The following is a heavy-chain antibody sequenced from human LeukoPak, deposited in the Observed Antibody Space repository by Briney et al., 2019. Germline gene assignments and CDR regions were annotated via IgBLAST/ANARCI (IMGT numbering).Heavy chain of an antibody. J-gene: IGHJ4*02. CDR3: ARSAYYYDSSHFGPDY. D-gene: IGHD3-22*01. Sequence: GGSLRLSCAASGFTFSSYSMNWVRQAPGKGLEWVSSISSSSSYIYYADSVKGRFTISRDNAKNSLYLQMNSLRAEDTAAYYCARSAYYYDSSHFGPDYWGQGTLVTVSS. V-gene: IGHV3-21*01. CDR1: GFTFSSYS. CDR2: ISSSSSYI.